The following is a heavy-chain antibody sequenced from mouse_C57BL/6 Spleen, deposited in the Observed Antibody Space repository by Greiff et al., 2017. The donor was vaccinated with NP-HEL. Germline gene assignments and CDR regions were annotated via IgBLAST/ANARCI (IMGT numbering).Heavy chain of an antibody. D-gene: IGHD1-1*01. J-gene: IGHJ4*01. CDR1: GYTFTDYE. CDR2: IDPETGGT. Sequence: QVQLQQSGAELVRPGASVTLSCKASGYTFTDYEMHWVKQTPVHGLEWIGAIDPETGGTAYNQKFKGKAILTADKSSSTAYMELRSLTSEDSAVYYCTRTYGSSYRYAMDYWGQGTSVTVSS. CDR3: TRTYGSSYRYAMDY. V-gene: IGHV1-15*01.